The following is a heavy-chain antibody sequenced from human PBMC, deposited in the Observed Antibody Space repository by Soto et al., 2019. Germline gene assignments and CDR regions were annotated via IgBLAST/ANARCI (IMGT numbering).Heavy chain of an antibody. J-gene: IGHJ5*02. CDR3: ARAGNYYGSQGIWFDP. Sequence: PSETLSLTCTVSGGSISSYSWSWIRQPPGKGLEWIGYIYHSGSTYYNPSLKSRVTISVDRSKNQFSLKLSSVTAADTAVYYCARAGNYYGSQGIWFDPWGQGTLVTVSS. D-gene: IGHD3-10*01. CDR1: GGSISSYS. V-gene: IGHV4-30-2*01. CDR2: IYHSGST.